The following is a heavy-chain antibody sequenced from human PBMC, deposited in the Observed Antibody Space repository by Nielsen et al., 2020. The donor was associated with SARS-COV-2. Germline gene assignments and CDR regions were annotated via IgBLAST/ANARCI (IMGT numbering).Heavy chain of an antibody. D-gene: IGHD1-26*01. Sequence: GESLKISCTASGFTFSNSAMNWVRQAPGKGLEWVSTIGVSGGGTYYADSLKGRFTISRDNSKNTLYLQLNSLRAEDTAVFYCAKISGSQRHYFDFWGQGALVTVSS. J-gene: IGHJ4*02. CDR3: AKISGSQRHYFDF. V-gene: IGHV3-23*01. CDR1: GFTFSNSA. CDR2: IGVSGGGT.